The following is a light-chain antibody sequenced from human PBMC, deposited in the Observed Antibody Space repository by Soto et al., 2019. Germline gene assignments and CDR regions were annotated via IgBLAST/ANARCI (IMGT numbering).Light chain of an antibody. CDR1: QAINIY. J-gene: IGKJ1*01. Sequence: DSQIAQSPSALFSSGGATVTISCRASQAINIYLAWYQQRPGKAPKFLIYVASSFQSGVPSRFSGSGSGTDFNLTISSLQPEDFATYYCQQSYSSPRTFGQGTKVDIK. CDR2: VAS. V-gene: IGKV1-39*01. CDR3: QQSYSSPRT.